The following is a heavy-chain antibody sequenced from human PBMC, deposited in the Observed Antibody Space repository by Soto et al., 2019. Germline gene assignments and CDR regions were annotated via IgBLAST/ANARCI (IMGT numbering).Heavy chain of an antibody. CDR3: ARDLGYSNRDY. J-gene: IGHJ4*02. CDR1: GGSISSGDYY. D-gene: IGHD4-4*01. V-gene: IGHV4-30-4*01. CDR2: IYYSGST. Sequence: SETLSLTCTVSGGSISSGDYYWSWIRQPPGKGLEWIGYIYYSGSTYYNPSLKSRVTISVDTSKNQFSLKLSSVTAADTAVYYCARDLGYSNRDYWGQGTLVTVSS.